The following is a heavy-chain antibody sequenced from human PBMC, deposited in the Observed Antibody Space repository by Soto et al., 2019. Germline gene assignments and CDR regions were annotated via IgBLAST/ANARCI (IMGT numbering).Heavy chain of an antibody. CDR1: GFTFSSYA. J-gene: IGHJ3*02. V-gene: IGHV3-30-3*01. CDR2: ISYDGSNK. Sequence: GGSLRLSCAASGFTFSSYAMHWVRQAPGKGLEWVAVISYDGSNKYYADSVKGRFPISRDNSKNTLYLQMNSLRAEDTAVYYCARIQGGIYYDSSGPILMPYAFDIWGQGTMVTVSS. CDR3: ARIQGGIYYDSSGPILMPYAFDI. D-gene: IGHD3-22*01.